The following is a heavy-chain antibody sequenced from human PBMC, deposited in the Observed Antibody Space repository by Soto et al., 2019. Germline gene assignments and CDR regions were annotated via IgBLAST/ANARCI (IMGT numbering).Heavy chain of an antibody. CDR1: GFTFSSFE. D-gene: IGHD6-6*01. J-gene: IGHJ4*02. V-gene: IGHV3-48*03. CDR3: ARDSRGGAARRPTFYY. Sequence: GASLRLSCVGSGFTFSSFEMNWVRQTPGKGLEWLSYIGRSGETIYYADSVKGRFTISRDNAKSSLFLQMTGLRDEDTGIYYCARDSRGGAARRPTFYYWGRGTLVTVSS. CDR2: IGRSGETI.